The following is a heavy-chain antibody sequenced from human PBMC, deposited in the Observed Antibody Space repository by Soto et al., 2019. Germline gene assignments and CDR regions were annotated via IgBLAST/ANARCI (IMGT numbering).Heavy chain of an antibody. CDR2: IAYDGSNK. CDR3: AKDQKDFEVVPAETDYYYVMDA. V-gene: IGHV3-30*18. CDR1: GFTFSSYG. Sequence: GGSLRRSCAASGFTFSSYGMHWVRQAPGKWLEWVAVIAYDGSNKYYADSVKGRFTISRDNSKNTLYLQMNSLRAEDTAGYYCAKDQKDFEVVPAETDYYYVMDAWGQGPTVPVPS. J-gene: IGHJ6*02. D-gene: IGHD2-2*01.